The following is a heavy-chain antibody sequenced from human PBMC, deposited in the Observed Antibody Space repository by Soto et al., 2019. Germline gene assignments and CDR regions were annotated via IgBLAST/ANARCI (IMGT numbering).Heavy chain of an antibody. V-gene: IGHV4-39*01. Sequence: SETLSLTCTVSGGSISSSSYYWGWIRQPPGKGLEWIGSIYYSGSTYYNPSLKSRVTISVATSKNQFSLKLSSVTAADTAVYYCARQGGLLWFGELLSSYYYGMDVWGQGTTVTVSS. J-gene: IGHJ6*02. CDR1: GGSISSSSYY. D-gene: IGHD3-10*01. CDR3: ARQGGLLWFGELLSSYYYGMDV. CDR2: IYYSGST.